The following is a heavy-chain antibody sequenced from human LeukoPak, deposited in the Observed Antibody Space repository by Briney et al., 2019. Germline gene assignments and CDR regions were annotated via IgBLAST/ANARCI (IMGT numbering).Heavy chain of an antibody. D-gene: IGHD6-13*01. J-gene: IGHJ4*02. CDR2: INPNSGGT. CDR1: GXTFTGYY. V-gene: IGHV1-2*02. CDR3: ARGYSSTSTGY. Sequence: SXKAXGXTFTGYYMHXVRQARGQGLEGMGWINPNSGGTNYAQKFQGSVTMTRDTSISTAYMELSRLRSDDTAVYYCARGYSSTSTGYWGQGTLVTVSS.